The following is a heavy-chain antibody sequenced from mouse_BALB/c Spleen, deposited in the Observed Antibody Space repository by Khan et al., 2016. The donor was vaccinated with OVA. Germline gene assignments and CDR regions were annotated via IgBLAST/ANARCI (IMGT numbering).Heavy chain of an antibody. CDR3: ARSVTITTVVATDFDY. Sequence: EVQLQESGPGLVKPSQSLSLTCTVTGYSITSDYAWNWIRQFPGNKLEWMGYISYSGRTSYNPSLKSRISITRDTSKNLFFLQLNSVTTEDTATXYWARSVTITTVVATDFDYWGQGTTLTVSS. CDR2: ISYSGRT. D-gene: IGHD1-1*01. V-gene: IGHV3-2*02. CDR1: GYSITSDYA. J-gene: IGHJ2*01.